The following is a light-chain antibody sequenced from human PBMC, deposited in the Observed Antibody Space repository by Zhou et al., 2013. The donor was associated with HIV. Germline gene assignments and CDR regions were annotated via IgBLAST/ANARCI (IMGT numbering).Light chain of an antibody. Sequence: DIQMTQSPSTLSASVGDRVTITCRASRSISSWLAWYQQKPGKAPKRLIYSASSLQSGVPSRFSGSGSGTEFTLTISSLHLEDFATYFCLQHNSLPQTFGQGTKVEIK. CDR3: LQHNSLPQT. CDR2: SAS. V-gene: IGKV1-5*01. J-gene: IGKJ1*01. CDR1: RSISSW.